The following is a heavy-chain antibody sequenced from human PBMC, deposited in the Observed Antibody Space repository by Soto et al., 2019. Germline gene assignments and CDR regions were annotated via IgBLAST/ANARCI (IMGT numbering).Heavy chain of an antibody. CDR3: AKDQLLSCYGSGSYYIPYYFDY. D-gene: IGHD3-10*01. V-gene: IGHV3-23*01. CDR2: ISGSGGST. Sequence: PGGSLRLSCAASGFAFSSYAMSWVRQAPGKGLEWVSAISGSGGSTYYADSVKGRFTISRDNSKNTLYLQMNSLRAEDTAVYYCAKDQLLSCYGSGSYYIPYYFDYWGQGTLVTVSS. J-gene: IGHJ4*02. CDR1: GFAFSSYA.